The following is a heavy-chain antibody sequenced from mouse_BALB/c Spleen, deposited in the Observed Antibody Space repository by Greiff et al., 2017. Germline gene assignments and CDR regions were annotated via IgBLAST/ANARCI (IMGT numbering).Heavy chain of an antibody. Sequence: EVHLVESGGGLVKPGGSLKLSCAASGFTFSSYTMSWVRQTPEKRLEWVATISSGGSYTYYPDSVKGRFTISRDNAKNTLYLQMSSLKSEDTAMYYCTRGEGYFDVWGAGTTVTVSS. CDR3: TRGEGYFDV. V-gene: IGHV5-6-4*01. CDR1: GFTFSSYT. CDR2: ISSGGSYT. J-gene: IGHJ1*01.